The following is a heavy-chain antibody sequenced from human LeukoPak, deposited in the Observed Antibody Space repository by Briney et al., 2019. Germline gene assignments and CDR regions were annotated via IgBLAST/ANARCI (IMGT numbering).Heavy chain of an antibody. V-gene: IGHV1-2*04. CDR2: INPNSGGT. Sequence: GASVKVSCKASGGTFSSYAISWVRQAPGQGLEWMGWINPNSGGTNYAQKFQGWVTMTRDTSISTAYMELSRLRSDDTAVYYCARGSPGGYYYGMDVWGQGTTVTVSS. D-gene: IGHD2-15*01. CDR1: GGTFSSYA. J-gene: IGHJ6*02. CDR3: ARGSPGGYYYGMDV.